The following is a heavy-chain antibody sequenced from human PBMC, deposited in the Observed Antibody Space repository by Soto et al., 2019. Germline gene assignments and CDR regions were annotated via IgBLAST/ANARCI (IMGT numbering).Heavy chain of an antibody. J-gene: IGHJ5*01. V-gene: IGHV3-23*01. CDR1: GFTFSNYA. CDR3: AKDRYYDKGHVDS. CDR2: ISGDGGNT. Sequence: EVQRLESGGGLVQPGWSLRLSCAASGFTFSNYAMSWVRQAAGKGLEWVSAISGDGGNTYYADSVKGRFTISRDNSKNTLYLQMNSLRVEDTAEYFCAKDRYYDKGHVDSWCQGTLVSVSS. D-gene: IGHD3-22*01.